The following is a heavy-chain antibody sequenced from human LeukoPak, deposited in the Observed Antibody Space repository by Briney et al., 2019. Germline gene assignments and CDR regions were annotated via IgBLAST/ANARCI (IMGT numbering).Heavy chain of an antibody. J-gene: IGHJ6*03. Sequence: SETLSLTCTVSGYSISSGYYWAWIRQPPGKGLEWIGSIYYSGNTYYNPSLKSRVTISLDTSKNQFSLKLSSVTAADTAVYYCARGSSEQYYYYYYMDVWGKGTTVTISS. CDR2: IYYSGNT. CDR1: GYSISSGYY. V-gene: IGHV4-38-2*02. CDR3: ARGSSEQYYYYYYMDV. D-gene: IGHD1/OR15-1a*01.